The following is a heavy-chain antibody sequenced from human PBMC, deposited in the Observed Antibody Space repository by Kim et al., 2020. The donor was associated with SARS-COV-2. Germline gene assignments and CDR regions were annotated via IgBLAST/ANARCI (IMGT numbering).Heavy chain of an antibody. CDR2: IYRGGST. J-gene: IGHJ4*02. Sequence: GGSLRLSCAASGFTVSNNYMSWVRQAPGKGLEWVSVIYRGGSTYYADSVKGSFTISRDNSKNTLYLQMNSLRAEDTAVYYCARDLGSSRDYWGQGTLVTVSS. V-gene: IGHV3-66*01. D-gene: IGHD6-6*01. CDR3: ARDLGSSRDY. CDR1: GFTVSNNY.